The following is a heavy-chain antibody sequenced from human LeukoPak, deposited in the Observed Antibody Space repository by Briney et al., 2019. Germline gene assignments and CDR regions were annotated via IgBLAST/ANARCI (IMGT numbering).Heavy chain of an antibody. J-gene: IGHJ6*02. D-gene: IGHD6-19*01. V-gene: IGHV3-33*01. Sequence: GSLRLSCAASGFTFSSYGMHWVRQAPGKGLEWAAVIWYDGSNKYYADSVKGRFTISRDKSKNTLHLQMNSLRAEDTAVYYCARASGPLMRYYYYGMDVWGQGTTVTVSS. CDR3: ARASGPLMRYYYYGMDV. CDR1: GFTFSSYG. CDR2: IWYDGSNK.